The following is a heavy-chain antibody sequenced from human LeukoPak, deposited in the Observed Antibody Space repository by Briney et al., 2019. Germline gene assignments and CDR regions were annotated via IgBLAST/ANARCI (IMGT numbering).Heavy chain of an antibody. CDR3: VKGAEAFCDSKSDY. CDR1: GFTFCSYA. D-gene: IGHD3-22*01. Sequence: GGPLRLSCSASGFTFCSYAMHWVRQAPGKGLEYVSAISSNGRTTYYADSLKGRFTISRDNSKNTLYLQMSSLRAEDTAVYYCVKGAEAFCDSKSDYWGQGTLLTVPS. CDR2: ISSNGRTT. V-gene: IGHV3-64*03. J-gene: IGHJ4*02.